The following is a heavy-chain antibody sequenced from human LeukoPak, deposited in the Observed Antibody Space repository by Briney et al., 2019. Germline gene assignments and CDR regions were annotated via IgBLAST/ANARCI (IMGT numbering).Heavy chain of an antibody. D-gene: IGHD4-23*01. Sequence: GGSLRLSCAASGFTFDDYAMHWVRQAPGKGLVWVSRIASDGSSTTYADSVKGRFSISRDNAKNTLYLQMNSLRVEDTAVYYCARGRPHGNDYWGQGTLVTVSS. J-gene: IGHJ4*02. CDR3: ARGRPHGNDY. CDR1: GFTFDDYA. V-gene: IGHV3-74*01. CDR2: IASDGSST.